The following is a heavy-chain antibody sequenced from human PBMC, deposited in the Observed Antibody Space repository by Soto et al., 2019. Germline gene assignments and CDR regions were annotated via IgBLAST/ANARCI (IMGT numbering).Heavy chain of an antibody. V-gene: IGHV1-69*13. J-gene: IGHJ5*02. D-gene: IGHD3-10*01. CDR2: IIPIFGTA. CDR3: ARVKGITMVRGVTYSWFDP. Sequence: SVKVSCKASGGTFSSYAISWVRQAPGQGLEWMGGIIPIFGTANYAQKFQGRVTITADESTSTAYMELSSLRSEDTAVYYCARVKGITMVRGVTYSWFDPGGQGTLVTVSS. CDR1: GGTFSSYA.